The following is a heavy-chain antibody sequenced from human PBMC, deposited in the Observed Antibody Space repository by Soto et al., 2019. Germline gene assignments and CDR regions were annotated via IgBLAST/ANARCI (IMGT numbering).Heavy chain of an antibody. D-gene: IGHD3-16*01. CDR1: GGSISSGDYY. CDR2: IYYSGST. CDR3: ARDEVRGGWFAP. Sequence: PSETLSLTCTVFGGSISSGDYYWSWIRQPPGKGLEWIGYIYYSGSTYYNPSLKSRVTISVDTSKNQFSLKLSSVTAADTAVYFCARDEVRGGWFAPWGPGTLVTVSS. V-gene: IGHV4-30-4*01. J-gene: IGHJ5*02.